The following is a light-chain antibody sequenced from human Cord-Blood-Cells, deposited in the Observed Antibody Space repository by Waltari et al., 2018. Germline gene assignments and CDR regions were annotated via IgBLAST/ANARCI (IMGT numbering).Light chain of an antibody. Sequence: DIQMTQSPSSLSASVGDRVTITCRASQSISSYLNWYQQKPGKAPKLLIYAASSLQSGVPSRFSGSGSGTDFTLTISSLQPEDFATYYCQQSYGTPRATFGQGTKVEIK. CDR3: QQSYGTPRAT. CDR2: AAS. V-gene: IGKV1-39*01. J-gene: IGKJ1*01. CDR1: QSISSY.